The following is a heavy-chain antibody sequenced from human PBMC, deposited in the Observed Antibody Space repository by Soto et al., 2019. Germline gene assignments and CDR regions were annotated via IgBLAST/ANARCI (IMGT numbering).Heavy chain of an antibody. Sequence: RGSLRLSCAASGFTFSSYGMHWVRQAPGKGLEWVAVIWYDGSNKYYADSVKGRFTISRDNSKNTLYLQMNSLRAEDTAVYYCARDLWVDSSGWYEGGMNYWGQGTLVTVSS. V-gene: IGHV3-33*01. CDR3: ARDLWVDSSGWYEGGMNY. D-gene: IGHD6-19*01. J-gene: IGHJ4*02. CDR1: GFTFSSYG. CDR2: IWYDGSNK.